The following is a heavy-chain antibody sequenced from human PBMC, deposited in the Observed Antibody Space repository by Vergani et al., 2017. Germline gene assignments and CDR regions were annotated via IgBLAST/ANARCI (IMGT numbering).Heavy chain of an antibody. D-gene: IGHD2-15*01. CDR2: IYWDDDT. J-gene: IGHJ4*02. Sequence: QITLKESGPTLVKPTQPLTLTCTFSGFSLSTSGVGVGWIRQPPGKALEWLALIYWDDDTRYSPSLKSRLTITKDTSKNQVVLTMTNMDPVDTATYYCAHTYCSGGSCPFDYWGQGTLVTVSS. CDR1: GFSLSTSGVG. V-gene: IGHV2-5*02. CDR3: AHTYCSGGSCPFDY.